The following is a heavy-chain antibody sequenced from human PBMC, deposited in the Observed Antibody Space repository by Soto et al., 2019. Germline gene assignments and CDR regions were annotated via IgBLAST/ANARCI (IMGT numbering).Heavy chain of an antibody. CDR1: GFTFSSYS. V-gene: IGHV3-21*01. D-gene: IGHD3-10*01. CDR3: ARDKGIYYGSGSYYKT. Sequence: GGSLRLSCAASGFTFSSYSMNWVRQAPGKGLEWVSSISSSSSYIYYADSVKGRFTISRDNAKNSLYLQMNSLRAEDTAVYYCARDKGIYYGSGSYYKTWGQGTLVTVSS. CDR2: ISSSSSYI. J-gene: IGHJ4*02.